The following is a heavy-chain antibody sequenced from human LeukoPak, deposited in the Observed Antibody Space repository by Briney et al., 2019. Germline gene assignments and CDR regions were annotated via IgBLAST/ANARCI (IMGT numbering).Heavy chain of an antibody. V-gene: IGHV3-15*01. CDR2: IQHGGTT. J-gene: IGHJ4*02. Sequence: PGGSLRLSCATSGFSFNGAWLSWVRQAPGKALEWIGRIQHGGTTDYAAPVKGRFTISRDDSKATLYLQMNSLKTEDTAIYYCTTVTHFYLGGQGTLVTVSS. CDR1: GFSFNGAW. D-gene: IGHD2-15*01. CDR3: TTVTHFYL.